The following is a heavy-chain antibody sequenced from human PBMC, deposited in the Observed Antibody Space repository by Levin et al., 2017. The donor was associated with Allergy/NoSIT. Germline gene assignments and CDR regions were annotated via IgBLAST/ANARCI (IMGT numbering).Heavy chain of an antibody. D-gene: IGHD6-19*01. CDR2: IYYSGST. V-gene: IGHV4-39*01. J-gene: IGHJ4*02. CDR1: GGSISSSSYY. CDR3: ARRPVDPDSSGWYRGDDY. Sequence: SETLSLTCTVSGGSISSSSYYWGWIRQPPGKGLEWIGSIYYSGSTYYNPSLKSRVTISVDTSKNQFSLKLSSVTAADTAVYYCARRPVDPDSSGWYRGDDYWGQGTLVTVSS.